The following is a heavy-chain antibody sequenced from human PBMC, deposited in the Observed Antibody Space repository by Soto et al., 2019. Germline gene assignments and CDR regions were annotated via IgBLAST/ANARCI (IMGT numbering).Heavy chain of an antibody. V-gene: IGHV1-8*01. Sequence: QVLLVQSGAEVKKPGSSVKVSCKASGYTCTSYDINWVRQATGQGLEWMGWMNPNSGNTGYAQKFQGIVTMTRNTSISTSYMELSSLRSEDTAVYYFAREGVRGMDVWGQWTTVTVSS. CDR1: GYTCTSYD. CDR2: MNPNSGNT. D-gene: IGHD3-16*01. CDR3: AREGVRGMDV. J-gene: IGHJ6*02.